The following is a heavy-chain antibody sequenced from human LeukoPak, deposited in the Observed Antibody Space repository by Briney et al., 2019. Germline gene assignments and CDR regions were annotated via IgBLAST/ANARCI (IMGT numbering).Heavy chain of an antibody. CDR3: ARTVTYYYYYGMDV. CDR1: GYTFTSYG. Sequence: ASVKASCKASGYTFTSYGISWVRQAPGQGLEWMGWISAYNGNTNYAQKLQGRVTMTTDTSTSTAYMELRSLRSDDTAVYYCARTVTYYYYYGMDVWGQGTTVTVSS. CDR2: ISAYNGNT. D-gene: IGHD4-17*01. V-gene: IGHV1-18*01. J-gene: IGHJ6*02.